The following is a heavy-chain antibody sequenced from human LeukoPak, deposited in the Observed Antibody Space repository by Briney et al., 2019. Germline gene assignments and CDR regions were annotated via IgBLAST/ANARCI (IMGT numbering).Heavy chain of an antibody. CDR1: GFTFSSDW. Sequence: AGGSLRLSCAASGFTFSSDWMSWVRQAPGKGLEWVANIKEDESEKYYVDSVKGRFTVSRDNAKNSLYLQMNSLRGEDTAVYYCARVRTVTYYGMDVWGKGTTVTVSS. D-gene: IGHD4-17*01. CDR2: IKEDESEK. V-gene: IGHV3-7*03. J-gene: IGHJ6*04. CDR3: ARVRTVTYYGMDV.